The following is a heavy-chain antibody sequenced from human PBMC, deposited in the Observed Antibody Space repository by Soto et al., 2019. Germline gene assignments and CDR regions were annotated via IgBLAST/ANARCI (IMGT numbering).Heavy chain of an antibody. CDR3: ARRWFGETLDY. CDR1: GYTFTSYG. Sequence: QVQLVQSGAEVKKPGASVKVSCKASGYTFTSYGISWVRQAPGQGLEWMGWISAYNGNTNYAQKLQGRVTMTTDTATSTGYMGLRSLRSDDTAVYYCARRWFGETLDYWGQGTLVTVSS. CDR2: ISAYNGNT. J-gene: IGHJ4*02. V-gene: IGHV1-18*01. D-gene: IGHD3-10*01.